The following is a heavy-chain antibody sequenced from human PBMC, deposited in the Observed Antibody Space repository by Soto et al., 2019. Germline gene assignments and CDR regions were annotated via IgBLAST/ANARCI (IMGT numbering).Heavy chain of an antibody. D-gene: IGHD3-10*01. CDR1: GYTFTSYY. Sequence: ASVKVSCKASGYTFTSYYMHWVRQAPGQGLEWMGIINPSGGSTSYAQKFQGRVTMTRDTSTSTVYMELSSLRSEDTAVYYCARDTPVGTMVRYTNFYYYYGMDVWGQGTTVTVSS. CDR2: INPSGGST. CDR3: ARDTPVGTMVRYTNFYYYYGMDV. V-gene: IGHV1-46*03. J-gene: IGHJ6*02.